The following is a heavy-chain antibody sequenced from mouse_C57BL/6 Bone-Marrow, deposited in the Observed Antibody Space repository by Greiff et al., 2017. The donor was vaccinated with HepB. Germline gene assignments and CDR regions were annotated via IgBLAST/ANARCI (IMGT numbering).Heavy chain of an antibody. V-gene: IGHV1-15*01. CDR2: IDPETGGT. CDR1: GYTFTDYE. Sequence: VKLVESGAELVRPGASVTLSCKASGYTFTDYEMHWVKQTPVHGLEWIGAIDPETGGTAYNQKFKGKAILTADKSSSTAYMELRSLTSEDSAVYYCTRFITTVVATDYWGQGTTLTVSS. J-gene: IGHJ2*01. CDR3: TRFITTVVATDY. D-gene: IGHD1-1*01.